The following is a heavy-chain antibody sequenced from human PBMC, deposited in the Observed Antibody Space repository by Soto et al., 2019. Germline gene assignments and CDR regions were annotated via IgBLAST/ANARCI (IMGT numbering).Heavy chain of an antibody. Sequence: ASVKVSCKASGYTFTGYYMHWVRQAPGQGLEWMGWINPNSGGTNYAQKFQGWVTMTRDTSISTAYMELSRLRSDDTAVYYCARAGRIVVVPAATNKYYYYYGMDVWGQGTTVTVSS. D-gene: IGHD2-2*01. J-gene: IGHJ6*02. CDR1: GYTFTGYY. CDR3: ARAGRIVVVPAATNKYYYYYGMDV. CDR2: INPNSGGT. V-gene: IGHV1-2*04.